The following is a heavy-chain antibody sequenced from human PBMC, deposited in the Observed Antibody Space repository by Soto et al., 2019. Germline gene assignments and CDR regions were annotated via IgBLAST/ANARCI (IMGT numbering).Heavy chain of an antibody. CDR1: GFSFSSFA. J-gene: IGHJ4*02. CDR2: TSYDGSDQ. Sequence: QVQLVESGGGVVQSGGSLRLSCATSGFSFSSFAMHWVRQAPGRGLEWLALTSYDGSDQYNAKSVQGRFTISRDNSKNTLYLHMNGLSAEDTAVYFCARDIYYDASGYFDYGGQGTQVTVSS. CDR3: ARDIYYDASGYFDY. V-gene: IGHV3-30*14. D-gene: IGHD3-22*01.